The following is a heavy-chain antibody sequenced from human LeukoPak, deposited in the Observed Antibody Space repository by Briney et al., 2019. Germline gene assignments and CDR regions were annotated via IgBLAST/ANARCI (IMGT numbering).Heavy chain of an antibody. CDR3: ARNRADGSGTYYQKNPLNFAS. J-gene: IGHJ4*02. V-gene: IGHV4-34*01. Sequence: SETLSLTCAVYTGSFSGFYWSWIRHPPGKGLEWIAEINHSGSSNYNPSLKRRIAVSVDTSKNQFSLKLRSVTAADTAMYYCARNRADGSGTYYQKNPLNFASWGQGTLVTVSS. D-gene: IGHD3-10*01. CDR2: INHSGSS. CDR1: TGSFSGFY.